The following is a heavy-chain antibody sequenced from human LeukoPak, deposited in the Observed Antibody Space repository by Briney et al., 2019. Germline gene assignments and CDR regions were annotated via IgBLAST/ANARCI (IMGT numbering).Heavy chain of an antibody. D-gene: IGHD4-17*01. CDR3: ARDDYGDYAGFDY. CDR1: GFTFSSYS. Sequence: GGSLRLSRAASGFTFSSYSMNWVRQAPGKGLEWVSSISGSSSYIYYADSVKGRFTISRDNAKNSLYLQMNSLRAEDTAVYYCARDDYGDYAGFDYWGQGTLVTVSS. J-gene: IGHJ4*02. V-gene: IGHV3-21*01. CDR2: ISGSSSYI.